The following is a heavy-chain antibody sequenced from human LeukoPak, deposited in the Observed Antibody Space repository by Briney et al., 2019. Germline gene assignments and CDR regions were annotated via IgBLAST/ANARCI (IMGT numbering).Heavy chain of an antibody. V-gene: IGHV3-30-3*01. J-gene: IGHJ4*02. CDR1: GFTFSNYA. D-gene: IGHD6-13*01. Sequence: GRSLRLSCAASGFTFSNYAVHWVRQAPGKGLEWVAVISYDGSNKYYADSVKGRFTISRDNSRNTLYLQMNSLRAEDTAVYYCARDPSSNYFDYWGQGTLVTVSS. CDR2: ISYDGSNK. CDR3: ARDPSSNYFDY.